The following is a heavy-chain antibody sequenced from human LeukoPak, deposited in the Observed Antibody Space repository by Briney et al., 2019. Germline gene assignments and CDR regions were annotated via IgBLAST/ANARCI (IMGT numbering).Heavy chain of an antibody. V-gene: IGHV4-59*08. CDR1: GGSLSSYY. J-gene: IGHJ4*02. CDR2: IYSSGSI. CDR3: ARQFEF. Sequence: SETLSLTCTVFGGSLSSYYWVRVRQPPGKGLEWIGLIYSSGSIKYNPSLKSRLTISLDTSKNQISLKLTSVTAADTAIYYCARQFEFWGQGTLVTVSS.